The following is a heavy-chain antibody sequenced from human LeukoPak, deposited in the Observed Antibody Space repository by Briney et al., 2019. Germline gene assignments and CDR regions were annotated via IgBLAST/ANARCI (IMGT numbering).Heavy chain of an antibody. J-gene: IGHJ6*02. Sequence: SVKASCKASGGTFSSYAISWVRQAPGQGLEWMGRIIPILGIANYAQKFQGRVTITADKSTSTAYMELSSLRSEDTAVYYCARRRYCSRTSCYAYDYYYGMDVWGQGTTVTVSS. V-gene: IGHV1-69*04. CDR1: GGTFSSYA. CDR2: IIPILGIA. D-gene: IGHD2-2*01. CDR3: ARRRYCSRTSCYAYDYYYGMDV.